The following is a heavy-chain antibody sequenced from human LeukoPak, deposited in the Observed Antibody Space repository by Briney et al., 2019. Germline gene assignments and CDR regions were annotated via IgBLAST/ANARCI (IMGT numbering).Heavy chain of an antibody. CDR3: TREAVTANGYFDY. J-gene: IGHJ4*02. Sequence: GGSLRLSCAASGFTFNTNAMSWVRQAPGKGLEWVGRIKSKGDGGTTDYAAPVKGRFTISRDDSKNTLYLQMNSLKTEDTAVYYCTREAVTANGYFDYWGQGTLVTVSS. D-gene: IGHD2-21*02. V-gene: IGHV3-15*01. CDR1: GFTFNTNA. CDR2: IKSKGDGGTT.